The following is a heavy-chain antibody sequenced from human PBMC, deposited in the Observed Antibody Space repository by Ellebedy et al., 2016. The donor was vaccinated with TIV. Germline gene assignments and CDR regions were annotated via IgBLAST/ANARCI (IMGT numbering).Heavy chain of an antibody. Sequence: SGPTLVKPTQTLTLTCTFSGFSLSTTRVSVSWIRQPPGKDLEWLARLDWDDDKYFNTSLKTRLTISKDTPKNQVVLTMTNMDPVDTATYYCARTDGRGWAFDSWGQGTLVTVSS. J-gene: IGHJ4*02. V-gene: IGHV2-70*11. D-gene: IGHD6-19*01. CDR1: GFSLSTTRVS. CDR3: ARTDGRGWAFDS. CDR2: LDWDDDK.